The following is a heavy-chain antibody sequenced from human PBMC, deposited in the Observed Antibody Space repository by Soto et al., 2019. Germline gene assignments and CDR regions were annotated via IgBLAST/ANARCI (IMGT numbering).Heavy chain of an antibody. CDR2: INTDGSKT. CDR1: GFTFSRFW. Sequence: EVHLVESGGGLVQPGGSLRLSCVVSGFTFSRFWMNWVRQGPGKGLEWVGNINTDGSKTQFVDSVKGRFTFSRDNAKNSLYLEMNSLRAEDTAVYYFVRGIPTPRLDYWGQGTLVTFSS. CDR3: VRGIPTPRLDY. V-gene: IGHV3-7*03. D-gene: IGHD2-21*01. J-gene: IGHJ4*02.